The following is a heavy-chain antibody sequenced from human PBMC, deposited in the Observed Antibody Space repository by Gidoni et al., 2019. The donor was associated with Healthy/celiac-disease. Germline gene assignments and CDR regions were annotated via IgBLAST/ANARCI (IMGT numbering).Heavy chain of an antibody. CDR2: IWYDGSNK. J-gene: IGHJ6*02. Sequence: QVQLVESGGGVVQPGRSLRLSCAASGFTFSSYGMHWVRQAPGKGLEWVAVIWYDGSNKYYADSVKGRFTISRDNSKNTLYLQMNSLRAEDTAVYYCASGSYFDYYGMDVWGQGTTVTVSS. CDR3: ASGSYFDYYGMDV. V-gene: IGHV3-33*01. CDR1: GFTFSSYG. D-gene: IGHD1-26*01.